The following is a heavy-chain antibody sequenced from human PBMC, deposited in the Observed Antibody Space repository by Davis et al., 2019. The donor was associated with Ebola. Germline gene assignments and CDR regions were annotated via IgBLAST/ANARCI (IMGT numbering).Heavy chain of an antibody. CDR3: ARRRASDLTGYLSSYFDF. Sequence: SETLSLTCSVSGGSINSYYWSWIRQSPGKGLEWIGYIYYSGSTNYNPSLKIRVTISLNRARNQFSLDLTSVTAADTAVYYCARRRASDLTGYLSSYFDFWGQGTLLTVSS. V-gene: IGHV4-59*08. D-gene: IGHD3-9*01. J-gene: IGHJ4*02. CDR2: IYYSGST. CDR1: GGSINSYY.